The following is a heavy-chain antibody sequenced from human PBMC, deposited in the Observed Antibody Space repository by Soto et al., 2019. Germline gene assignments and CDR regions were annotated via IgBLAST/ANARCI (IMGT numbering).Heavy chain of an antibody. J-gene: IGHJ6*03. CDR1: GFTFSSYS. CDR3: ARRQYYYGSGSRYYYYYMDV. V-gene: IGHV3-48*01. Sequence: GGSLRLSCAASGFTFSSYSMNWVRQAPGKGLEWVSYISSSSSTIYYADSVKGRFTISRDNAKNSLYLQMNSLRAEDTAVYYCARRQYYYGSGSRYYYYYMDVWGKGTTVTVSS. D-gene: IGHD3-10*01. CDR2: ISSSSSTI.